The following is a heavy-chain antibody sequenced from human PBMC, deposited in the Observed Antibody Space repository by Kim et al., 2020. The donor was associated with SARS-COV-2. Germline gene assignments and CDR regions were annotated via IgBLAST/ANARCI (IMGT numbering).Heavy chain of an antibody. Sequence: GGSLRLSCAASGFTFDDYAMHWVRQAPGKGLEWVSGISWNSGSIGYADSVKGRFTISRDNAKNSLYLQMNSLRAEDTALYYCAKGSPFRYYDSSGYPYWYFDLWGRGTLVTVSS. D-gene: IGHD3-22*01. V-gene: IGHV3-9*01. CDR1: GFTFDDYA. CDR3: AKGSPFRYYDSSGYPYWYFDL. CDR2: ISWNSGSI. J-gene: IGHJ2*01.